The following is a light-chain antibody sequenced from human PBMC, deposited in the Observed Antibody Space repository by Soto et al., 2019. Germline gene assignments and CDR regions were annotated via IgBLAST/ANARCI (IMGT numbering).Light chain of an antibody. CDR1: QGISGY. CDR2: AAS. V-gene: IGKV1-8*01. Sequence: AIRMTQSPSPLSASTGDRVTITCRASQGISGYLAWYQQKPGKAPKLLIYAASTLHSGVPSRFSGSGSGTDFTLAISCLQSEHFATYYCQQYYSYPRTFGQGTKVDIK. CDR3: QQYYSYPRT. J-gene: IGKJ1*01.